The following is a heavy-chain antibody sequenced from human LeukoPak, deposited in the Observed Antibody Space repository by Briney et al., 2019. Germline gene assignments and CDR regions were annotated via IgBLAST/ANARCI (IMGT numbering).Heavy chain of an antibody. J-gene: IGHJ5*02. CDR1: GFTFSSYA. CDR3: ANFPGGDS. CDR2: ISYDGSNK. Sequence: GRSLRLSCAASGFTFSSYAMHWVRQAPGKGLEWVAVISYDGSNKYYADSVKGRFTISRDNSKNTLYLQMNSLRAEDTAVYHCANFPGGDSWGQGTLVIVSS. V-gene: IGHV3-30-3*01. D-gene: IGHD1-26*01.